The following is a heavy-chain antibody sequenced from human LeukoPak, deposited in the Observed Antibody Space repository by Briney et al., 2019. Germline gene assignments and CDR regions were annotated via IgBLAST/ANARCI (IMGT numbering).Heavy chain of an antibody. V-gene: IGHV3-23*01. J-gene: IGHJ6*03. CDR1: GFAFSSYTFSTYA. Sequence: GGSLRLSCAASGFAFSSYTFSTYAMSWVRQAPGKGLEWVSAVSGSGVSTYYADSVKGRFTISRDNSKNTLYLQMNGLRAEDTAVYYCAKGVEDSGIYYYYYMDVWGKGTTVTVSS. D-gene: IGHD2-15*01. CDR2: VSGSGVST. CDR3: AKGVEDSGIYYYYYMDV.